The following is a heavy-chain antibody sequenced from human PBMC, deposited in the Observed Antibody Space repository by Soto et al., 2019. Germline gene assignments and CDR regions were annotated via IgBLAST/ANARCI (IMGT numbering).Heavy chain of an antibody. Sequence: GGSLRLSCAASGFTVSSNYMSWVRQAPGKGLEWVSVIYSGGSTYYADSVKGRFTISRDNSKNTLYLQMNSLRAEDTAVYYCARVMIAVAGTYYFDYWGQGTLVTVSS. CDR1: GFTVSSNY. V-gene: IGHV3-53*01. CDR2: IYSGGST. CDR3: ARVMIAVAGTYYFDY. D-gene: IGHD6-19*01. J-gene: IGHJ4*02.